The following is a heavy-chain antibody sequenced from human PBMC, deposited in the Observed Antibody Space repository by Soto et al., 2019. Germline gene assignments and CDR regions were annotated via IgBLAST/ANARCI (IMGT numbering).Heavy chain of an antibody. D-gene: IGHD2-21*02. CDR1: GDTFTDYY. CDR3: ARGGHVVVVTAALDY. CDR2: VNPSGGHT. Sequence: QVQLMQSGAEVKKPGASVKVSCKASGDTFTDYYIHWVRQAPGQGLERMGTVNPSGGHTTYAQHIRGRVNMTRDTSTSTLYMELTSLTSDVTAIYCCARGGHVVVVTAALDYWGQGTLVTVSS. J-gene: IGHJ4*02. V-gene: IGHV1-46*01.